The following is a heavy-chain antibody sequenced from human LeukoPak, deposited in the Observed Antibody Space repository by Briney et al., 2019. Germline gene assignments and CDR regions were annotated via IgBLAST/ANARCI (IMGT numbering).Heavy chain of an antibody. CDR3: ARETIVATIPEVGFGP. CDR1: GGSISSGSYY. CDR2: IYTSGST. D-gene: IGHD5-12*01. J-gene: IGHJ5*02. V-gene: IGHV4-61*02. Sequence: PSETLSLTCTVSGGSISSGSYYWSWIRRPAGKGLEWIGRIYTSGSTNYNPSLKSRVTISVDTSKNQFSLKLSSVTAADTAVYYCARETIVATIPEVGFGPWGQGTLVTVSS.